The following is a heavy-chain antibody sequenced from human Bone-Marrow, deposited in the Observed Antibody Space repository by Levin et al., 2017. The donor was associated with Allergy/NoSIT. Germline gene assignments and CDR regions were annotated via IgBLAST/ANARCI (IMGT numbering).Heavy chain of an antibody. CDR2: IRNRANSYTT. CDR3: GRVHTNNWSRDYIDY. V-gene: IGHV3-72*01. D-gene: IGHD1-1*01. CDR1: GFTFSDHY. J-gene: IGHJ4*02. Sequence: QLGESLKISCAASGFTFSDHYMDWVRQAPGKGLEWVGRIRNRANSYTTEYAASVKGTFTISRDDSKDSLYLQMNSLRTEDTAMYYCGRVHTNNWSRDYIDYWGQGTLVTVSS.